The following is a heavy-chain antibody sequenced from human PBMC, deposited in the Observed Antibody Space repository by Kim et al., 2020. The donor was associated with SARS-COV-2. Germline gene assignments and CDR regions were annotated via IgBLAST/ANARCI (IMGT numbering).Heavy chain of an antibody. J-gene: IGHJ5*02. CDR3: ARRTNNWNYDNWFDP. CDR1: GGSISSSSYY. D-gene: IGHD1-7*01. V-gene: IGHV4-39*01. Sequence: SETLSLTCTVSGGSISSSSYYWGWIRQPPGKGLEWIGSIYYSGSTYYNPSLKSRVTISVDTSKNQFSLKLSSVTAADTAVYYCARRTNNWNYDNWFDPWGQGTLVTVSS. CDR2: IYYSGST.